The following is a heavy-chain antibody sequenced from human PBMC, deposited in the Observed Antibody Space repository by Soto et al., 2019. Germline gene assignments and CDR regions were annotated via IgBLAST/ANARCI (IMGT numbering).Heavy chain of an antibody. CDR3: ARVNPYGDYVPHYYGMDV. CDR1: GYTFTSYG. V-gene: IGHV1-18*01. J-gene: IGHJ6*02. Sequence: GASVKVSCKASGYTFTSYGISWVRQAPGQGLEWMGWISAYNGNTNYAQKLQGRVTMTTDTSTSTAYMELRSLRSDDTAVYYCARVNPYGDYVPHYYGMDVWGQGTTVTVSS. CDR2: ISAYNGNT. D-gene: IGHD4-17*01.